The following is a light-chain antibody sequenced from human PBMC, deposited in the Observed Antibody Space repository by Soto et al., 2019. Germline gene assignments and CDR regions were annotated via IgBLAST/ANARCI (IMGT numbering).Light chain of an antibody. Sequence: EIVLTQSPGTLSLSPGERATLSCRADQSVNSVYLAWYQHKPGQAPRLLISDASNRATGIPARFSGGGFGTDFTLTISSLEPEDFAVYYCQHRSEWPVSFGQGTRLEIK. J-gene: IGKJ5*01. CDR1: QSVNSVY. CDR3: QHRSEWPVS. CDR2: DAS. V-gene: IGKV3-11*01.